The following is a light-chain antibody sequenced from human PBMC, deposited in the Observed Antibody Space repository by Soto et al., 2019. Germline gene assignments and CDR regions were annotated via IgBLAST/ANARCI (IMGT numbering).Light chain of an antibody. CDR3: QQYGDWPLT. CDR2: ATS. CDR1: QSVGNN. Sequence: IVLTQSPATLSVSPGERATLSCRASQSVGNNFAWYQQKPGQAPRLLIFATSTRATGVPARFSGSGSGTEFTRTISSLQSEDFAVYYCQQYGDWPLTFGGGAKVEIE. V-gene: IGKV3-15*01. J-gene: IGKJ4*01.